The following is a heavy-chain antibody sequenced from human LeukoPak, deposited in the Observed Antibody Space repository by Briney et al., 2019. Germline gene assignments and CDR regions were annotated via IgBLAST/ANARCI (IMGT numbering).Heavy chain of an antibody. V-gene: IGHV4-4*07. D-gene: IGHD5-18*01. CDR1: GAPINSYW. J-gene: IGHJ4*02. Sequence: SETLSLMCSVSGAPINSYWWTWIRQPAGKGLEFMGRICTTGRTEYNPSLRSRVTMSVDTSKNQFSLELKSVTAADTGIYFCARAGYTISSYRFDYWGPGALVTVAA. CDR2: ICTTGRT. CDR3: ARAGYTISSYRFDY.